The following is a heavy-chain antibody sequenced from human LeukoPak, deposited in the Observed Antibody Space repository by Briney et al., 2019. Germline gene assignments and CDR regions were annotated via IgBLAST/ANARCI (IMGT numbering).Heavy chain of an antibody. Sequence: GGSLRLSCAASGFTFSSYWMSWVRQAPGKGLEWVANIKQDGSVKYYVDSVKGRFTISSDNVKNSLYLQMNSLRAEDTALYYCARANFGDFDYWGQGALVTVSS. J-gene: IGHJ4*02. V-gene: IGHV3-7*05. CDR1: GFTFSSYW. CDR3: ARANFGDFDY. CDR2: IKQDGSVK. D-gene: IGHD3-16*01.